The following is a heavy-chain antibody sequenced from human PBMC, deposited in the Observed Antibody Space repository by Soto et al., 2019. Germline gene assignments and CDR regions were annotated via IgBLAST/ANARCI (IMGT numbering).Heavy chain of an antibody. CDR3: ARMASSGSLNWLDP. J-gene: IGHJ5*02. Sequence: QEQLVQSGAEVKKPGASVKVSCKASGYTFTNYEISWVRQATGQGLEWMGWMNPGSGNTGYAHKFQGRVTMTRNISISTAYMELSRLGSDDTAIYYCARMASSGSLNWLDPWGQGTLVSVSS. V-gene: IGHV1-8*01. CDR1: GYTFTNYE. CDR2: MNPGSGNT. D-gene: IGHD3-10*01.